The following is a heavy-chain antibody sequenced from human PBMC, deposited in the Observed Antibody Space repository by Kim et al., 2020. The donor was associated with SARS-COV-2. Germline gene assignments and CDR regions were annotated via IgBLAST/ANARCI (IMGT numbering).Heavy chain of an antibody. V-gene: IGHV3-33*05. J-gene: IGHJ6*02. CDR3: ARVGMYYYVPYYYYGMDV. D-gene: IGHD3-10*02. CDR1: GFTFSSYG. Sequence: GGSLRLSCAASGFTFSSYGMHWVRQAPGKGLEWVAVISYDGSNKYYADSVKGRFTISRDNSKNTLYLQMNSLRAEDTAVYYCARVGMYYYVPYYYYGMDVWGQGTTVTVSS. CDR2: ISYDGSNK.